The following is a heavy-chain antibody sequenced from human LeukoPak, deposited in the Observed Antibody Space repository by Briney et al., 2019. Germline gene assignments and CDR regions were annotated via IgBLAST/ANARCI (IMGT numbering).Heavy chain of an antibody. V-gene: IGHV4-59*11. CDR2: IYYSGST. D-gene: IGHD3-22*01. J-gene: IGHJ4*02. CDR3: ARGFDSSGYLFDY. CDR1: GGSISSHY. Sequence: SETLSLTCTVSGGSISSHYWSWIRQPPGKGLEWIGYIYYSGSTNYNPSLKSRVTISVDTSKSQFSLKLSSVTAADTAVYYCARGFDSSGYLFDYWGQGTLVTVSS.